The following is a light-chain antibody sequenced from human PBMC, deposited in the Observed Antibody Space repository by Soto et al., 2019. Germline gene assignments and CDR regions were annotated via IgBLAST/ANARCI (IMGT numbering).Light chain of an antibody. CDR2: GNS. Sequence: QSVLTQPPSVSGAPGQRGNITCTKSSSNTGAGYDVHWYQQLPGTAPKLLIYGNSNRPSGVPDRFSGSKSGTSASLAITGLQAEDEADYYCQSYDSSLSGHYVFGTGTKVTVL. J-gene: IGLJ1*01. V-gene: IGLV1-40*01. CDR1: SSNTGAGYD. CDR3: QSYDSSLSGHYV.